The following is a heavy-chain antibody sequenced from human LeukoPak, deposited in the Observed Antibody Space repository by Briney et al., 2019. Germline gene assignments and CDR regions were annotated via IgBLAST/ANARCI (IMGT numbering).Heavy chain of an antibody. CDR1: GGSFSGYY. V-gene: IGHV4-34*01. D-gene: IGHD2-8*01. Sequence: SETMSLTCAVYGGSFSGYYWSWIRQPPGKGLEWIGEINHSGSTNYNPSLKSRVTISVDTSKNQFSLKLSSVTAADTAVYYCASLRMTVAGVQDYWGQGTLVTVSS. J-gene: IGHJ4*02. CDR2: INHSGST. CDR3: ASLRMTVAGVQDY.